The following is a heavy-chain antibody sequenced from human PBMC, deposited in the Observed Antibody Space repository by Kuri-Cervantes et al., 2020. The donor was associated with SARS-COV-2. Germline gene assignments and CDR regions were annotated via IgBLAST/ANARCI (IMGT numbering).Heavy chain of an antibody. D-gene: IGHD7-27*01. V-gene: IGHV4-4*07. CDR3: ARGELGISDY. J-gene: IGHJ4*02. CDR2: IYTSGST. CDR1: GYSISSGYY. Sequence: SETLSLTCAVSGYSISSGYYWSWIRRPAGKGLEWIGRIYTSGSTNYNPSLKSRVTMSVDTSKNQFSLKLSSVTAADTAVYYCARGELGISDYRGQGTLVTVSS.